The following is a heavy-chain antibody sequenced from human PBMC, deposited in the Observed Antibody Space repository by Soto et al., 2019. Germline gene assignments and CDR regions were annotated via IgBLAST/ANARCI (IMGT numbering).Heavy chain of an antibody. V-gene: IGHV3-30*18. CDR1: GFTFSSYG. CDR3: AKDRWVRQLRSYFDY. D-gene: IGHD4-17*01. CDR2: ISYDGINK. Sequence: QVQLVESGGGVVQPGRSLRLSCAASGFTFSSYGMHWVRQAPGKGLEWVAFISYDGINKYYADSVKGRFTISRDNSKKTLYLQMSSLRAEETAVYYCAKDRWVRQLRSYFDYWGQGTLVTVSS. J-gene: IGHJ4*02.